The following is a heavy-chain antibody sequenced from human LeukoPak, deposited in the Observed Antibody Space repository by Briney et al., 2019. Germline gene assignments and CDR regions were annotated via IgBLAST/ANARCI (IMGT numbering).Heavy chain of an antibody. CDR1: GYTFTGYY. CDR2: INPNSGGT. D-gene: IGHD6-13*01. J-gene: IGHJ5*02. Sequence: GASVKVSCKASGYTFTGYYMHWVRQAPGQGLEWMGWINPNSGGTNYAQKFQGRVTMTRDTSISTAYMELSRLRSDDTAVYYCARYWVYSSSWRFDPWGQGTLVTVSS. V-gene: IGHV1-2*02. CDR3: ARYWVYSSSWRFDP.